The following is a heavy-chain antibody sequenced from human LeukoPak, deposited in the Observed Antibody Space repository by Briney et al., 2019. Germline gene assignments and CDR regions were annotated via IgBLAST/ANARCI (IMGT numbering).Heavy chain of an antibody. J-gene: IGHJ4*02. Sequence: PGGSLRLSCAASGFTFSSYWMSWVRQAPGKGLEWVANIKQDGGEEFYVDSVKGRFTISRDNSKNSLSLQMNSLRAEDTALYYCAKDGKNYFDYWGQGTLVTVSS. CDR3: AKDGKNYFDY. D-gene: IGHD1-26*01. CDR1: GFTFSSYW. V-gene: IGHV3-7*03. CDR2: IKQDGGEE.